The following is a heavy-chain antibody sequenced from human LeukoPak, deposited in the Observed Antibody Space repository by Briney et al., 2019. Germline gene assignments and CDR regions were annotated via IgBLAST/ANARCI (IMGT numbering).Heavy chain of an antibody. V-gene: IGHV1-24*01. CDR3: ARGRGYSYGRYNWFDP. D-gene: IGHD5-18*01. J-gene: IGHJ5*02. CDR2: FDPEDGET. CDR1: GYTLTELS. Sequence: ASVKVSCKVSGYTLTELSMHWVRQAPGKGLEWMGGFDPEDGETIYAQKFQGRVTMTEDTSTDTAYMELSSLRSEDTAVYYCARGRGYSYGRYNWFDPWGQGTLVTVSS.